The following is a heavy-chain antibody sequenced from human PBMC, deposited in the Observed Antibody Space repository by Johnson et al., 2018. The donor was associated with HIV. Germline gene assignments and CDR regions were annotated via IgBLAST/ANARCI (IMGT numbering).Heavy chain of an antibody. CDR3: AKVAVATAAGGVALDI. J-gene: IGHJ3*02. CDR1: GLTISTFW. D-gene: IGHD6-19*01. Sequence: MLLVESGGAVVRPGGSLRLSCEVSGLTISTFWMHWVRQVPGKGLMWVSRISGDGSSSSYADSVKGRFTISRDNSKNTLYLQMNSLRVEDTAVYHCAKVAVATAAGGVALDIWGPGTMVTVS. CDR2: ISGDGSSS. V-gene: IGHV3-74*02.